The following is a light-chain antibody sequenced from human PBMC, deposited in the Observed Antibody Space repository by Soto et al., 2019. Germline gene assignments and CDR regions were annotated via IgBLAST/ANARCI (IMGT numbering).Light chain of an antibody. J-gene: IGKJ1*01. CDR3: QQYNNWPPST. Sequence: EIVFAQSPGTLSLSPGESATLACRASQSVSNNYLAWYQQKPGQATRLIIYGASNRATGIPDRFSGSESGTDFTLTISRLEPEDFAVYYCQQYNNWPPSTFGQGTKVDIK. CDR2: GAS. CDR1: QSVSNNY. V-gene: IGKV3-20*01.